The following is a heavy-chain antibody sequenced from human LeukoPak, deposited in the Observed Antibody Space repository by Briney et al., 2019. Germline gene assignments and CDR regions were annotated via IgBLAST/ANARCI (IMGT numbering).Heavy chain of an antibody. CDR2: IYYSGST. CDR1: GGSISSSSYY. D-gene: IGHD3-9*01. J-gene: IGHJ4*02. Sequence: SETLSLTCTVSGGSISSSSYYWGWIRQPPGKGLEWIGSIYYSGSTYYNPSLKSRVTISVDTSKNQFSLKLSSVTAADTAVYYCARASPARYDILTGYYSYLDYWGQGTLVTVSS. V-gene: IGHV4-39*01. CDR3: ARASPARYDILTGYYSYLDY.